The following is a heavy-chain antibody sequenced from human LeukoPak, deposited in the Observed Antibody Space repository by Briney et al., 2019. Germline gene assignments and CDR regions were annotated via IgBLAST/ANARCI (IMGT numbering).Heavy chain of an antibody. D-gene: IGHD6-19*01. CDR1: GYTFTGYY. Sequence: ASVKVSCKASGYTFTGYYMHWVRQAPGQGLEWMGWINPNSGGTNYAQKFQGRVTMTRDTSISTAYMELSRLRSDDTAVYYCARVVAKYSSGWYDNYYYYMDVWGKGTTVTVSS. CDR3: ARVVAKYSSGWYDNYYYYMDV. J-gene: IGHJ6*03. V-gene: IGHV1-2*02. CDR2: INPNSGGT.